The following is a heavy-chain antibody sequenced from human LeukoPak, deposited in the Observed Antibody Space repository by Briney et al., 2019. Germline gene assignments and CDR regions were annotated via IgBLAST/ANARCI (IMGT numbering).Heavy chain of an antibody. CDR1: GFTFRSCE. CDR3: ARDYYDSSGYYSSDY. D-gene: IGHD3-22*01. CDR2: ISGSGSSV. V-gene: IGHV3-48*03. J-gene: IGHJ4*02. Sequence: GGSLRLSYAASGFTFRSCEMNWVRQAPGKGLEWLSYISGSGSSVYYADSVKGRFTVSRDNAKNSLYLEMNSLRAEDTAVYFCARDYYDSSGYYSSDYWGQGTLVTVSS.